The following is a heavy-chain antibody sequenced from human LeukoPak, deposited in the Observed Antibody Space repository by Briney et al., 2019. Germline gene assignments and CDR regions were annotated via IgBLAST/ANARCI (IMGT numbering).Heavy chain of an antibody. CDR1: GFTFSSYS. Sequence: GGSLRLSCAASGFTFSSYSMNWVRQAPGTGLEWVSYISSSGSSIYYAHSVKGRFTISRDNAKNSLYLQMNSLRAEDTAVYYCATPYYYYYYYMDVWGKGTTVTVSS. CDR3: ATPYYYYYYYMDV. V-gene: IGHV3-48*04. CDR2: ISSSGSSI. J-gene: IGHJ6*03.